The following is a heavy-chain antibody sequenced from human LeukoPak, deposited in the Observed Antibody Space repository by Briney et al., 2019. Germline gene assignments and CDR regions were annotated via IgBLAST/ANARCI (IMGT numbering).Heavy chain of an antibody. CDR3: ARGLPKRYYYDSSGYYY. J-gene: IGHJ4*02. CDR1: GYSISSGYY. CDR2: IYHSGST. Sequence: SETLSLTCTVSGYSISSGYYWGWIRQPPGKGLEWIGSIYHSGSTNYNPSLKSRVTISVDTSKNQFSLKLSSVTAADTAVYYCARGLPKRYYYDSSGYYYWGQGTLVTVSS. D-gene: IGHD3-22*01. V-gene: IGHV4-38-2*02.